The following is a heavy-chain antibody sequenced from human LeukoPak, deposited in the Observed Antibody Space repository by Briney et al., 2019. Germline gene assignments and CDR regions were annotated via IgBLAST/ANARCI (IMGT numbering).Heavy chain of an antibody. CDR2: ISYDGSNK. J-gene: IGHJ4*02. D-gene: IGHD5-24*01. Sequence: GSLRLSCAASGFTFSSYAMHWARQAPGKGLEWVAVISYDGSNKYYADSVKGRFTISRDNSKNTLYLQMNSLRAEDTAVYYCARDLGRDGYNWGFFDYWGQGTLVTVSS. V-gene: IGHV3-30*04. CDR1: GFTFSSYA. CDR3: ARDLGRDGYNWGFFDY.